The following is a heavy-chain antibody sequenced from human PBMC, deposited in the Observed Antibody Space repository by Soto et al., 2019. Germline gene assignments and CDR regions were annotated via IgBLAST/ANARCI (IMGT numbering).Heavy chain of an antibody. V-gene: IGHV1-3*01. CDR1: GYTFTSYA. CDR3: ARSMGWRDAFDF. Sequence: ASVKVSCKASGYTFTSYAMHWVRQAPGQRLEWMGWINAGNGNTKYSQKFQGRVTITRDTSASTAYMELSSLRSEDTAVYYCARSMGWRDAFDFWGQGTMVTVSS. D-gene: IGHD6-19*01. J-gene: IGHJ3*01. CDR2: INAGNGNT.